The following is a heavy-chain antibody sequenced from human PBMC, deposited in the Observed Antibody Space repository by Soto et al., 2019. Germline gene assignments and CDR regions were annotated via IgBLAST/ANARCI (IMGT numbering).Heavy chain of an antibody. J-gene: IGHJ4*02. CDR2: LIVILGTT. CDR1: GGSFSSYA. V-gene: IGHV1-69*01. Sequence: QVQLVQSGAEGRKPGSSVKVSCQSFGGSFSSYAFSWVRQAPGQGLEWMGGLIVILGTTNYAQKFKGRVTFTADESTSTAYMEVSSLESEDTAIYYCASGYYDSSGYSIDYWGQGTQVSVSS. D-gene: IGHD3-22*01. CDR3: ASGYYDSSGYSIDY.